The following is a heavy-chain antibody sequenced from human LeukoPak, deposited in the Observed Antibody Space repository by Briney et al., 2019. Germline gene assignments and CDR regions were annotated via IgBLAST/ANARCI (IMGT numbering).Heavy chain of an antibody. J-gene: IGHJ6*04. V-gene: IGHV3-53*01. Sequence: PGGSLRLSCAASGFTVSSNYMSWVGQAPGKGLEWVSVIYSGGSTYYADSVKGRLTISRDNSKSTLYLQMNSLRAEDTAAYYCARDQRITMVRGVAPVYYYYGMDVWGKGTTVTVSS. CDR1: GFTVSSNY. CDR3: ARDQRITMVRGVAPVYYYYGMDV. CDR2: IYSGGST. D-gene: IGHD3-10*01.